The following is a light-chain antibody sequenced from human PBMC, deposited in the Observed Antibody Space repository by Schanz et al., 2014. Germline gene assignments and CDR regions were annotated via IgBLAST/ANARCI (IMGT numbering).Light chain of an antibody. V-gene: IGKV1-39*01. CDR2: AAS. Sequence: DIQMPQSPSSLSASVGARVTITCRASQSISSYLNWYQQKPGKAPKLLIYAASSLQSGVPSRFSGSGSGTDFTLTISSLQPEDFATYYCQQSYSTPRTFGQGTKVEFK. J-gene: IGKJ1*01. CDR1: QSISSY. CDR3: QQSYSTPRT.